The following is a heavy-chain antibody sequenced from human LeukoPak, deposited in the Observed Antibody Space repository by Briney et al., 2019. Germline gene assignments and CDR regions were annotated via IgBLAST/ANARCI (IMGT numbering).Heavy chain of an antibody. J-gene: IGHJ4*02. CDR3: ARSNTYYYGSGPFDY. CDR1: GYTFTGYY. Sequence: ASVKVSCKASGYTFTGYYMHWVRQAPGQGLEWMGWINPNSGGTNYAQKFQGRVTMTRDTSISTAYMELSRLRSDDTAVYYCARSNTYYYGSGPFDYWGQGTLVTVSS. V-gene: IGHV1-2*02. CDR2: INPNSGGT. D-gene: IGHD3-10*01.